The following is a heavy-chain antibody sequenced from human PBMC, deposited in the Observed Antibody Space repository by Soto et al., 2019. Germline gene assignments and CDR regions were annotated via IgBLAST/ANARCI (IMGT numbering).Heavy chain of an antibody. Sequence: QVQLQESGPGLVKPSQTLSLTCTVSGCSISSGDYYWSWIRQPPGKGLEWIGYIYYSGSTYYNPSLKSRVTISVDTSKNRFSRKLSSVTAADTAVYYCARVGGFGATTIDYWGQGTLVTVSS. CDR3: ARVGGFGATTIDY. CDR1: GCSISSGDYY. CDR2: IYYSGST. V-gene: IGHV4-30-4*01. J-gene: IGHJ4*02. D-gene: IGHD3-10*01.